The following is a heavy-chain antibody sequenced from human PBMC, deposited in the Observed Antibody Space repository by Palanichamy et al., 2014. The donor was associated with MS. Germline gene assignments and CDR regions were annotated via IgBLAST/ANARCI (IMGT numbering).Heavy chain of an antibody. Sequence: EVQLVESGGGLVQPGGSLRLSCAASGFTFSSYEMNWVRQAPGKGLEWVSYISSSGSTIFYADSVKGRFTISRDNAKNSLYLQMNSLRAEDTAVYYCARDFTTIFADYWGQGTLVTVS. J-gene: IGHJ4*02. V-gene: IGHV3-48*03. CDR3: ARDFTTIFADY. CDR2: ISSSGSTI. CDR1: GFTFSSYE. D-gene: IGHD3-3*01.